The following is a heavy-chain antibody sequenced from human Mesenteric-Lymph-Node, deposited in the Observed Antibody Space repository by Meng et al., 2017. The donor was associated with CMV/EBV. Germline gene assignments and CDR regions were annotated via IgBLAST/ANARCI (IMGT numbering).Heavy chain of an antibody. J-gene: IGHJ6*02. V-gene: IGHV4-61*01. CDR3: ARVRTPDYYYGMDV. Sequence: SETLSLTCTVSGGSVSSGSYYWSWIRQPPGKGLEWIGYIYYSGSTNYNPSLKSRVTISVDTSENQFSLKLSSVTAADTAVYYCARVRTPDYYYGMDVWGQGTTVTVSS. D-gene: IGHD1-14*01. CDR1: GGSVSSGSYY. CDR2: IYYSGST.